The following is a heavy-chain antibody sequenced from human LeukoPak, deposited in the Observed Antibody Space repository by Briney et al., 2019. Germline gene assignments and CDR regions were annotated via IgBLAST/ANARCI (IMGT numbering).Heavy chain of an antibody. CDR3: AKDNYYDSSGYLFDY. D-gene: IGHD3-22*01. CDR1: GFTFSNYA. V-gene: IGHV3-48*01. Sequence: GGSLRLSCAASGFTFSNYAMTWLRQTPGKGLEWVSYISSSSSTIYYADSVKGRFTISRDNAKNSLYLQMNSLRAEDTALYYCAKDNYYDSSGYLFDYWGQGTLVTVSS. J-gene: IGHJ4*02. CDR2: ISSSSSTI.